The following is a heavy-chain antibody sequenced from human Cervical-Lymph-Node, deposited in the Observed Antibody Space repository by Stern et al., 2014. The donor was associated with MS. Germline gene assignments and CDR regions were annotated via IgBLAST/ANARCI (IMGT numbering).Heavy chain of an antibody. J-gene: IGHJ6*02. CDR1: GGSISSYY. Sequence: QVQLQESGPGLVKPSETLSLTCTVSGGSISSYYWSWIRQPAGKGLEWIGRIYTSGSSNYNPSLKSRVTMSVDTSKNQFSLKLSSVTAADTAVYYCARHSPAYCSGGSCYIALMDVWGQGTTVTVSS. CDR3: ARHSPAYCSGGSCYIALMDV. CDR2: IYTSGSS. V-gene: IGHV4-4*07. D-gene: IGHD2-15*01.